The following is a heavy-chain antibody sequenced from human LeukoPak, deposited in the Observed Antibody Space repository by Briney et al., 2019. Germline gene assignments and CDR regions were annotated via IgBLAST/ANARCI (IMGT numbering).Heavy chain of an antibody. CDR1: GFPLSSYA. V-gene: IGHV3-64D*09. J-gene: IGHJ6*02. CDR3: VRGYSFGPYGMDV. CDR2: ISDSGGST. D-gene: IGHD2-15*01. Sequence: GGSLRLSCSASGFPLSSYAMPWVRQAPGKGLEYVSAISDSGGSTYYADSVKGRFTISRDNSKNTLYLQMSSLRAEDTAVYFCVRGYSFGPYGMDVWGQGTTVTVSS.